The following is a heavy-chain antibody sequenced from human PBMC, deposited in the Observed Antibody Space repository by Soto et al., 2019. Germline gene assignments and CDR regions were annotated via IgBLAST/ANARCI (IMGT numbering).Heavy chain of an antibody. V-gene: IGHV4-30-4*01. CDR3: ARDRQSEIVAMLASNGMDV. CDR2: IYDSETT. CDR1: GGSINSDDSY. J-gene: IGHJ6*02. Sequence: QVQLQESDPGLVKPSQTLSLTCTVSGGSINSDDSYWSWLRQPPGRGLEWIGYIYDSETTYYNPSLKSRVTISVATSKNQFPLKLNSVTAADTAVYYCARDRQSEIVAMLASNGMDVWGQGTTVIVSS. D-gene: IGHD5-12*01.